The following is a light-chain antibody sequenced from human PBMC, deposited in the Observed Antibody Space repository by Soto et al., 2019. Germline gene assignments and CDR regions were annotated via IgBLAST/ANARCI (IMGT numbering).Light chain of an antibody. CDR2: AAS. V-gene: IGKV3-20*01. J-gene: IGKJ1*01. Sequence: EIVLTQSPGTLSLSLGERATLSCRASQSVSSSYLAWYQQKPGQAPRLLIYAASSRATGIPDRFSGSGSGTDFTLTISRLEPEDFAVYYCQQYASSPEWTFGQGTK. CDR1: QSVSSSY. CDR3: QQYASSPEWT.